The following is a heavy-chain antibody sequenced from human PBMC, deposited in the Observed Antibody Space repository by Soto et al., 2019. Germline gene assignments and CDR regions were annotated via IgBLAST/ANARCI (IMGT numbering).Heavy chain of an antibody. D-gene: IGHD3-22*01. CDR3: ARFYYDSSGYLPSPYYYYYGMDV. J-gene: IGHJ6*02. CDR2: IKQDGSEK. Sequence: GGSLRLSCAASGFTFSSYWMSWVRQAPGKGLEWVANIKQDGSEKYYVDSVKGRFAISRDNAKNSLYLQMNSLRAEDTAVYYCARFYYDSSGYLPSPYYYYYGMDVWGQGTTVTV. V-gene: IGHV3-7*04. CDR1: GFTFSSYW.